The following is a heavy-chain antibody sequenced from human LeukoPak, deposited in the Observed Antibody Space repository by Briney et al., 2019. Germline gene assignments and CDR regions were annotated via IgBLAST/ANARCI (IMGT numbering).Heavy chain of an antibody. D-gene: IGHD6-6*01. J-gene: IGHJ3*02. V-gene: IGHV1-18*01. CDR1: GYTFTNYY. Sequence: ASVKVSCKASGYTFTNYYINWVRQAPGQGLEWMGWISAYNFNTNYAQKLQGRVTITTDTSTSTAYMELSSLRSEDTAVYYCAREKSSSSGHDAFDIWGQGTMVTVSS. CDR3: AREKSSSSGHDAFDI. CDR2: ISAYNFNT.